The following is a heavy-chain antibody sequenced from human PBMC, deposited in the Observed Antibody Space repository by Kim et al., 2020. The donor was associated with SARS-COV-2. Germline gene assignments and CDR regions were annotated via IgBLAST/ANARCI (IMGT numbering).Heavy chain of an antibody. CDR2: FDPEDGET. J-gene: IGHJ4*02. CDR3: ATVDGITGTTMRGAFDY. CDR1: GYTLTELS. Sequence: ASVKVSCKVSGYTLTELSMHWVRQAPGKGLEWMGGFDPEDGETIYAQKFQGRVTMTEDTSTDTAYMELSSLRSEDTAVYYCATVDGITGTTMRGAFDYWGQGTLVTVSS. D-gene: IGHD1-20*01. V-gene: IGHV1-24*01.